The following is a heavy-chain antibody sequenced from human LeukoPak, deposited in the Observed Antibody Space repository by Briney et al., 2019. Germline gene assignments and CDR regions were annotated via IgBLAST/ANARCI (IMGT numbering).Heavy chain of an antibody. Sequence: GSLRLSCAASGFTFSSYAMSWVRQAPGKGLEWVSAISGSGGSTYYADSVKGRFTISRDNSENTLYLQMNSLRAEDTAVYYCAKGGGYYTDNWFDPWGQGTLVTVSS. J-gene: IGHJ5*02. D-gene: IGHD3-3*01. CDR3: AKGGGYYTDNWFDP. V-gene: IGHV3-23*01. CDR2: ISGSGGST. CDR1: GFTFSSYA.